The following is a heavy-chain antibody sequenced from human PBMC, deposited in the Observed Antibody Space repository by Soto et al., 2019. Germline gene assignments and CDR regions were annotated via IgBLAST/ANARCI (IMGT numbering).Heavy chain of an antibody. D-gene: IGHD2-2*01. CDR2: IYHSGST. CDR3: ARLGGYCTITSCYGYYGMDV. V-gene: IGHV4-4*02. Sequence: SETLFLTCAVSGGSISSSNWWSWVRQPPGKGLEWIGEIYHSGSTNYNPSLKSRVTISVDKSKNQFSLKVSSVTAADTAVYYCARLGGYCTITSCYGYYGMDVWGQGTTVTVSS. CDR1: GGSISSSNW. J-gene: IGHJ6*02.